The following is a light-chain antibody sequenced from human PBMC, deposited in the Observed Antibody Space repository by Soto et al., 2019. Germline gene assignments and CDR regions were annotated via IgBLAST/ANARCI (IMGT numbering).Light chain of an antibody. J-gene: IGKJ1*01. CDR1: QSVSSSY. CDR3: QQYGSSPWT. V-gene: IGKV3-20*01. CDR2: GAS. Sequence: EIALSLSPCTLALSPGESATLSCRGSQSVSSSYVAWYQQNPGQAPRLLSYGASSRAAGSPDRFSGSGSGTDFTLTISRLEPEDVAVYYCQQYGSSPWTFGQGTKVDIK.